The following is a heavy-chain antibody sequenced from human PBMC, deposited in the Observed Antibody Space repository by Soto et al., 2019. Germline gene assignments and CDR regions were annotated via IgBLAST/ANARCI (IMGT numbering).Heavy chain of an antibody. CDR2: ISAHNGNT. Sequence: QVHLVQSGAEVKKPGASVKVSCKGSGYAFTTYGITWVRQAPGQGLEWMGWISAHNGNTNYAQKLQGRVTVTRDTSTSTAYMELRSLRSDDTAVYYCARGRYGDYWGQGALVTVST. D-gene: IGHD1-1*01. V-gene: IGHV1-18*01. CDR3: ARGRYGDY. CDR1: GYAFTTYG. J-gene: IGHJ4*02.